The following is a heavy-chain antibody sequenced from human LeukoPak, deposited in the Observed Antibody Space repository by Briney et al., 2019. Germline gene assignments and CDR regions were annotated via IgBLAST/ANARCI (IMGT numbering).Heavy chain of an antibody. CDR2: IYYSGST. J-gene: IGHJ3*02. V-gene: IGHV4-59*01. CDR3: ARAGSQYSSGWYPSDAFDI. CDR1: GGSISSYY. Sequence: SETLSLTCTVSGGSISSYYWSWIRQPPGKGLEWIGYIYYSGSTNYNPSLKSRVTISVDTSKNQFSLKLSSVTAADTAVYYCARAGSQYSSGWYPSDAFDIWGQGTMVTVSS. D-gene: IGHD6-19*01.